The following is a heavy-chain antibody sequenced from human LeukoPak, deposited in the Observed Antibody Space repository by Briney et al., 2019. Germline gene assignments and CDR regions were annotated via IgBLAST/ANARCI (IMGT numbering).Heavy chain of an antibody. CDR1: GGSISTYY. CDR3: ARDVGGYNYGYPLDY. V-gene: IGHV4-4*07. CDR2: IYTSGST. D-gene: IGHD5-18*01. Sequence: SETLSLTCTVSGGSISTYYCSWIRQPTGKGLEWIGRIYTSGSTSCNSSLKSRVTMSVDTSKNQFSLKLSSVTAADTAVYYCARDVGGYNYGYPLDYWGQGTLVSVSS. J-gene: IGHJ4*02.